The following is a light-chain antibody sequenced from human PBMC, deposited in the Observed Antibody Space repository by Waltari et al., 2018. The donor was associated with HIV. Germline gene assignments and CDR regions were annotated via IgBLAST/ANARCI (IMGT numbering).Light chain of an antibody. CDR1: NSNIGSNT. CDR2: SNN. V-gene: IGLV1-44*01. J-gene: IGLJ3*02. Sequence: QSVLTQPPSASGTPGQGVSISCSGSNSNIGSNTVNWYRQLPGTAPKLLIYSNNQRPSGVPDRFSGSKSGTSASLAISWLQSEDEADYYCAAWDDSLSWVFGRGTKLTV. CDR3: AAWDDSLSWV.